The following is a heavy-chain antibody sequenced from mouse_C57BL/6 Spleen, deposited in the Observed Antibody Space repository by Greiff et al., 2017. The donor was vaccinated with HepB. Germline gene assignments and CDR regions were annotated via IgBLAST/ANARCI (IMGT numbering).Heavy chain of an antibody. CDR3: APYYGSSHDY. Sequence: VQLQESGAELVKPGASVKLSCKASGYTFTSYWMHWVKQRPGQGLEWIGMIHPNSGSTNYNEKFKSKATLTVDKSSSTAYMQLSSLTSEDSAVYYCAPYYGSSHDYWGQGTTLTVSS. V-gene: IGHV1-64*01. CDR1: GYTFTSYW. D-gene: IGHD1-1*01. CDR2: IHPNSGST. J-gene: IGHJ2*01.